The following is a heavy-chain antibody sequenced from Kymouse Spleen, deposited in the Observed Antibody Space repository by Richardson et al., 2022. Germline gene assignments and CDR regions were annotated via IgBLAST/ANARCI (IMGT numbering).Heavy chain of an antibody. V-gene: IGHV3-73*02. CDR3: TRPGSGSYHYGMDV. CDR2: IRSKANSYAT. J-gene: IGHJ6*02. Sequence: EVQLVESGGGLVQPGGSLKLSCAASGFTFSGSAMHWVRQASGKGLEWVGRIRSKANSYATAYAASVKGRFTISRDDSKNTAYLQMNSLKTEDTAVYYCTRPGSGSYHYGMDVWGQGTTVTVSS. D-gene: IGHD3-10*01. CDR1: GFTFSGSA.